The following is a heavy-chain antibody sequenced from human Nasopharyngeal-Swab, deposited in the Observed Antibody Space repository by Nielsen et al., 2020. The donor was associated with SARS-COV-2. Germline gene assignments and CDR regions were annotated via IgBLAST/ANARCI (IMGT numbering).Heavy chain of an antibody. J-gene: IGHJ6*02. D-gene: IGHD2-15*01. V-gene: IGHV3-74*01. CDR3: ARGPGTSLSFVVGNYGMDV. CDR1: GFTFSGHW. Sequence: GGSLRLSCAASGFTFSGHWMYWVRQAPGKGLVWVSRINGDGSSTDYAASVKGRFTVSRDNAKNTLYLQMNSLRAEDTAVYYCARGPGTSLSFVVGNYGMDVWGQGTTVTVSS. CDR2: INGDGSST.